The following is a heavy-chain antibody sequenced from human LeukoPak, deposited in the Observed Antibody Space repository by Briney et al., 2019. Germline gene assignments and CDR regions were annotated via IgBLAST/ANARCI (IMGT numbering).Heavy chain of an antibody. V-gene: IGHV1-46*01. CDR3: ARDVSSTSSWWFDP. Sequence: GASVKVSCKASGYTFTSHGISWVRQAPGQGLEWMGIINPTGGSTSYAQKFQGRVTMTRDTSTSTDYMELSSLTYEDTAVYYCARDVSSTSSWWFDPWGQGTLVIVSS. CDR1: GYTFTSHG. D-gene: IGHD2-2*01. CDR2: INPTGGST. J-gene: IGHJ5*02.